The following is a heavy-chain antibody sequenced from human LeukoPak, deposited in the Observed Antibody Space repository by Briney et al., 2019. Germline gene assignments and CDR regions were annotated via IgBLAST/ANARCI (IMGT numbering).Heavy chain of an antibody. J-gene: IGHJ4*02. V-gene: IGHV3-30-3*01. CDR1: GFTFSSYA. CDR3: ARERATTGGFDY. D-gene: IGHD4-17*01. CDR2: ISYDGSNK. Sequence: GGSLRLSCAASGFTFSSYAMHWVRQAPGKGLEWVAVISYDGSNKYYADSVKGRFTISRDRSKNTLFLQMSSLTTVDTAVYYCARERATTGGFDYWGQGTLVTVSS.